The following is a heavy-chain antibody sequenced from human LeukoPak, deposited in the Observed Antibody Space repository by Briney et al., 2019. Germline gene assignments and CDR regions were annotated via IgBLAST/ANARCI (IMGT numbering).Heavy chain of an antibody. D-gene: IGHD6-19*01. J-gene: IGHJ4*02. CDR2: IISSSSYI. V-gene: IGHV3-21*01. Sequence: GGSLRLSCAASGFTFSSYSMNWVRQAPGKGLEWVSSIISSSSYIYYADSVKGRFTISRDNAKNSLYLQMNSLRAEDTAVYYCARDLYSSGWSTTDNFDYWGQGTLVTVSS. CDR1: GFTFSSYS. CDR3: ARDLYSSGWSTTDNFDY.